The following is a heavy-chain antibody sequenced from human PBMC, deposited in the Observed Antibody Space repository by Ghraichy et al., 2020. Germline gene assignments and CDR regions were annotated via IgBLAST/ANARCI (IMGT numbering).Heavy chain of an antibody. D-gene: IGHD4-17*01. J-gene: IGHJ4*02. CDR3: ARLRDGYGYFDY. CDR2: IYSGGST. CDR1: GFTVSSNY. Sequence: GESLNISCAASGFTVSSNYMSWVRQAPGKGLEWVSVIYSGGSTYYADSVKGRFTISRDNSKNTLYLQMNSLRAEDTAVYYCARLRDGYGYFDYWGQGTLVTVSS. V-gene: IGHV3-66*04.